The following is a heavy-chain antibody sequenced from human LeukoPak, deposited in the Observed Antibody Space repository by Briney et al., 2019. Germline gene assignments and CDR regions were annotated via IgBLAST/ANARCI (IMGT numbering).Heavy chain of an antibody. CDR3: VRRSGSGSNLFHV. CDR2: INTNSGNT. CDR1: GYTFTTYD. D-gene: IGHD3-10*01. J-gene: IGHJ3*01. Sequence: ASVKVSCKASGYTFTTYDINWVRQATGQGLEWMGWINTNSGNTGYAQKFQGRLTVTRSVSATTVYMELNNLRSEDSAVYYCVRRSGSGSNLFHVWGRGTVVTVS. V-gene: IGHV1-8*03.